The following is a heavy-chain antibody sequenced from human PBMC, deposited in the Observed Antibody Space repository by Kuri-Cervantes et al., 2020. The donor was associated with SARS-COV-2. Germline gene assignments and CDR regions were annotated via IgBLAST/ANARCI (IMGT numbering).Heavy chain of an antibody. V-gene: IGHV4-34*01. Sequence: GSLRLSCAVSGASLNTYSWSWIRQPPGKGLEWIGEINHSGGTKYKASLKGRVSISVDASKNQISLKLTSATAADAAVYYCARGHIGVVPSPFLGLGPHSYYYHMDVWGQGTTVTVSS. J-gene: IGHJ6*02. CDR3: ARGHIGVVPSPFLGLGPHSYYYHMDV. CDR1: GASLNTYS. D-gene: IGHD2-2*01. CDR2: INHSGGT.